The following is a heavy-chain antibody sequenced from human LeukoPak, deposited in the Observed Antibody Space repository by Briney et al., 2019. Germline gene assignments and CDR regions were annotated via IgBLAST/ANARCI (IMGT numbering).Heavy chain of an antibody. D-gene: IGHD4-11*01. CDR1: GFTFDHYG. CDR2: IWHDGSSQ. Sequence: PGRSLRLSCVASGFTFDHYGMHWVRQAPGKGLEWVAVIWHDGSSQYYADSVKGRFTISRDNSMNTLYLQVNSLRAEDTAVYYCAKDAQRGFDYSNSLESWGQGTLVTVSS. V-gene: IGHV3-33*06. J-gene: IGHJ5*01. CDR3: AKDAQRGFDYSNSLES.